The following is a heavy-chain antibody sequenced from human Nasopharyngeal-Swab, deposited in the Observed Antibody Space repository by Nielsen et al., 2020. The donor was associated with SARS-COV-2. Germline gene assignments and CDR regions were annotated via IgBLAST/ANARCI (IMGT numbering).Heavy chain of an antibody. CDR1: GFTFSSYG. V-gene: IGHV3-33*01. Sequence: GESLKISCAASGFTFSSYGMHWVRQAPGKGLEWVAVIWYDGSNKYYADSVKGRFTISRDNSKNTLYLQMNSLRAEDTAVYYCARDFPFGGDVVYWGHGTLVTVSS. D-gene: IGHD3-10*01. CDR3: ARDFPFGGDVVY. CDR2: IWYDGSNK. J-gene: IGHJ4*01.